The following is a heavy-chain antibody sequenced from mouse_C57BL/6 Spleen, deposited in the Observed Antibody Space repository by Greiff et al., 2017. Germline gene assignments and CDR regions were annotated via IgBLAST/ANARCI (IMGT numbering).Heavy chain of an antibody. CDR2: INPSNGGT. CDR3: ARRGTAQVYYAMDY. J-gene: IGHJ4*01. V-gene: IGHV1-53*01. Sequence: QVQLQQPGTELVKPGASVKLSCKASGYTFTSYWMHWVKQRPGQGLEWIGNINPSNGGTNYKEQFKSKATLTVDKSSSTAYVQLSSLTSEDAAVYYCARRGTAQVYYAMDYWGQGTSVTVSS. D-gene: IGHD3-2*02. CDR1: GYTFTSYW.